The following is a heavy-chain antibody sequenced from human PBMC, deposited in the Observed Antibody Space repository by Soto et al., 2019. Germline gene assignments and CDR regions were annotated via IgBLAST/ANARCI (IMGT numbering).Heavy chain of an antibody. CDR1: GYTFTSYA. V-gene: IGHV1-3*01. D-gene: IGHD3-10*01. CDR3: ARVRGHTRYWYFDL. J-gene: IGHJ2*01. CDR2: INAGNGNT. Sequence: QVQLVQSGAEVKKPGASVKVSCKASGYTFTSYAMHWVRQAPGQRLEWMGWINAGNGNTKYSQKFQGRVTITRDTSASTAYMELSSLRSEDTAVYDCARVRGHTRYWYFDLWGRGTLVTVSS.